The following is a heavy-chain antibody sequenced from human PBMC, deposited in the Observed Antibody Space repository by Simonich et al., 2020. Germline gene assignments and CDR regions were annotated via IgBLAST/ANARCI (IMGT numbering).Heavy chain of an antibody. CDR2: MSAYNGKT. CDR1: GYTFTSYG. J-gene: IGHJ4*02. Sequence: QVQLVQSGAEVKKPGASVKVSCKASGYTFTSYGISWGRQAPGHGLEWMGGMSAYNGKTNYAKKLQGRVTMTTDTSTIKAYIELWSLRSDDTAVYYCARDQGGRAAAATDYWGQGTLVTVSS. D-gene: IGHD6-13*01. CDR3: ARDQGGRAAAATDY. V-gene: IGHV1-18*01.